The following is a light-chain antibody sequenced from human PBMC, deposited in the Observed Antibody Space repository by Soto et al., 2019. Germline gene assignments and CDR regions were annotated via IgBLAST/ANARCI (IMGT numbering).Light chain of an antibody. V-gene: IGLV2-14*01. CDR3: SSYTSSSTRL. J-gene: IGLJ2*01. CDR2: DVS. Sequence: QSALTQPASVSGSPGQSITISCTGTSSDVGGYNYVSWYQQLPGKAPKLMIYDVSNRPSGVSNRFSGSKSGNTASLTISGLQAEDEADYYCSSYTSSSTRLFGGGTKLTVL. CDR1: SSDVGGYNY.